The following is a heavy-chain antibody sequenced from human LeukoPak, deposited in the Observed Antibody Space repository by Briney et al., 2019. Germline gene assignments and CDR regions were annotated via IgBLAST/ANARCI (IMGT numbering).Heavy chain of an antibody. CDR1: VYTFSNYF. CDR2: INGSGSFT. Sequence: PGGSLRLSWAASVYTFSNYFMGWVRKDPWKGLQWVSIINGSGSFTSYADSVKGRLTISRDNSKNTLYLQMNSLRAEDTAVYYCAKAEGYCSGTWCFRWFDWWGQGTLVTVSS. CDR3: AKAEGYCSGTWCFRWFDW. D-gene: IGHD2-15*01. V-gene: IGHV3-23*05. J-gene: IGHJ4*02.